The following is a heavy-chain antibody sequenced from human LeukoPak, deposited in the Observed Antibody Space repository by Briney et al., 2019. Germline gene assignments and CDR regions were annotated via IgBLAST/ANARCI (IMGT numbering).Heavy chain of an antibody. CDR3: ARVALSMGKNGFDI. V-gene: IGHV3-30*03. CDR1: GFIFSGYG. D-gene: IGHD2/OR15-2a*01. J-gene: IGHJ3*02. CDR2: ISHDESTK. Sequence: GRSLRLSCAASGFIFSGYGMHWVRQAPGKGLEWVALISHDESTKHYADSVKGRFTISRDNSKNTLYLQMNNLRVEDTALYYCARVALSMGKNGFDIWGQGTTVTVSS.